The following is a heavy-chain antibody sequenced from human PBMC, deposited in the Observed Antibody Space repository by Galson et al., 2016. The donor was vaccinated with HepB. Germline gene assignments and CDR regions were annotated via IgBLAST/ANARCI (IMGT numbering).Heavy chain of an antibody. J-gene: IGHJ6*02. CDR2: ISWDGRSP. V-gene: IGHV3-43*01. Sequence: SLRLSCAASGFTFDDYTMHWVRQAPGKGLEWVALISWDGRSPDYADSVRGRFTISRDNRQNLLYLQMNDLTSEDTALYYCGKDWGSLWESSGKGMDVWDQVATVIV. CDR1: GFTFDDYT. D-gene: IGHD3-10*01. CDR3: GKDWGSLWESSGKGMDV.